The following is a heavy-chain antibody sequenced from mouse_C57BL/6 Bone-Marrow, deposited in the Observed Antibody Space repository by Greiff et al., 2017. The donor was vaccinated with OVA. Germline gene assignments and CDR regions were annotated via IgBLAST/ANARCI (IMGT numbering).Heavy chain of an antibody. Sequence: EVQLQQSGPELVKPGASVKISCKASGYTFTDYYMNWVKQSHGKSLEWIGDINPNNGGTSYNQKFKGKATLTVDKSSSTAYMELRSLTSEDSAVYYCARDSNHERFAYWGQGTLVTVSA. CDR1: GYTFTDYY. CDR2: INPNNGGT. J-gene: IGHJ3*01. CDR3: ARDSNHERFAY. V-gene: IGHV1-26*01. D-gene: IGHD2-5*01.